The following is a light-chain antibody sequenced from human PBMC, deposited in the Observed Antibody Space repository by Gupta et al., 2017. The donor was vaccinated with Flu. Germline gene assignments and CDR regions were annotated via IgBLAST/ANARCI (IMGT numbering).Light chain of an antibody. V-gene: IGLV2-14*01. CDR3: SSDTNTNNIVV. CDR1: SSDVGGYDD. CDR2: EDI. Sequence: IAISCTWTSSDVGGYDDVSWYQQHPDKAPELMIFEDIRRHSGIADRFSGSKSGTTASVTIAGLQAEDEAYYYCSSDTNTNNIVVFGGGTKLTVL. J-gene: IGLJ2*01.